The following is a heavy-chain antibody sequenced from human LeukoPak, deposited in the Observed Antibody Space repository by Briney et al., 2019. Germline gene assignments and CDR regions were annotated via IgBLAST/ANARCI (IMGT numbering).Heavy chain of an antibody. J-gene: IGHJ4*02. D-gene: IGHD5-18*01. CDR3: ARAADSYGNFDY. Sequence: GGSLRLSCAASGFTFSSYDMHWVRQAPGKGLEWVSAIGTAGDTYYPGSVKGRFTISRENAKNSLYLQMNSLRAGDTAVYYCARAADSYGNFDYWGQGTLVTVSS. V-gene: IGHV3-13*01. CDR1: GFTFSSYD. CDR2: IGTAGDT.